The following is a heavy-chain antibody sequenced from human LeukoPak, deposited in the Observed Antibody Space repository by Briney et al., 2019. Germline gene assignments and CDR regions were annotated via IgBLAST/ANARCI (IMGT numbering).Heavy chain of an antibody. D-gene: IGHD3-10*01. J-gene: IGHJ4*02. CDR1: GYSISSGHY. CDR2: IYHSGST. Sequence: PSETLSLTCTVSGYSISSGHYWGWIRQPPGKGLEWIGSIYHSGSTYYNPSLKSRVTISVDTSKNQFSLKLSSVTAADTAVYYCARDGEVLLWFGELSTFDYWGQGTLVTVSS. CDR3: ARDGEVLLWFGELSTFDY. V-gene: IGHV4-38-2*02.